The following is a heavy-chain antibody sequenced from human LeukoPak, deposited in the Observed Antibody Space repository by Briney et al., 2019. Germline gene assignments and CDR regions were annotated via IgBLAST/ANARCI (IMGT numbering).Heavy chain of an antibody. CDR3: ARELRSSSWYNKRAFDY. J-gene: IGHJ4*02. D-gene: IGHD6-13*01. Sequence: GGSLTLSCAASGFTFSTYEMTWVRQAPGMGLEWLSYISSSGSTIYYADSVKGRFTISRDNAKNSLYLQMNSLRAEDTAVYYCARELRSSSWYNKRAFDYWGQGTLVTVSS. CDR2: ISSSGSTI. CDR1: GFTFSTYE. V-gene: IGHV3-48*03.